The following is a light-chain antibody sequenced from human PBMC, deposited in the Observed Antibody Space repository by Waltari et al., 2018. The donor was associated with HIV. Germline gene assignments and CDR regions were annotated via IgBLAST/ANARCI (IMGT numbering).Light chain of an antibody. Sequence: QSALPQPPPASGPPGQSVPLSCTGTTSDVVGYNYASWYQQHPGKAPKLMSYEVTKRPSGVPDRFSGSKSGNTASLTVSGLQAEDEADYYCSSYAGSNNLVFGGGTKLTVL. CDR1: TSDVVGYNY. CDR2: EVT. CDR3: SSYAGSNNLV. J-gene: IGLJ3*02. V-gene: IGLV2-8*01.